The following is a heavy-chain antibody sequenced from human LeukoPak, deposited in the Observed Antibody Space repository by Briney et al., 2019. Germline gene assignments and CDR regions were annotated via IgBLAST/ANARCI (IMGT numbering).Heavy chain of an antibody. CDR1: GFTFSSYG. V-gene: IGHV3-33*01. D-gene: IGHD1-26*01. CDR2: IWYDGSNK. Sequence: PGGSLRLSCAASGFTFSSYGMHWVRQAPGKGLEWVAVIWYDGSNKYYADSVKGRFTISRDNSKNTLYLQMNSLRAEDTAVYCCARSLSGSYFDYWGQGTLVTVFS. J-gene: IGHJ4*02. CDR3: ARSLSGSYFDY.